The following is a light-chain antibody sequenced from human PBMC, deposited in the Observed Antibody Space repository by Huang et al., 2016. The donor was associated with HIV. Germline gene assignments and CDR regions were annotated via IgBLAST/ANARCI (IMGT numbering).Light chain of an antibody. CDR2: AAS. J-gene: IGKJ1*01. Sequence: VIWMTQSPSLLSASTGDKVTINCRVSQGIDSYLSWYQQKPGKAPELLISAASTLQGGGPSRFNGSGSGTDFTLTISRVQSEDFANYYCQQYYTFPWTFGQGTKVDVK. CDR3: QQYYTFPWT. V-gene: IGKV1D-8*01. CDR1: QGIDSY.